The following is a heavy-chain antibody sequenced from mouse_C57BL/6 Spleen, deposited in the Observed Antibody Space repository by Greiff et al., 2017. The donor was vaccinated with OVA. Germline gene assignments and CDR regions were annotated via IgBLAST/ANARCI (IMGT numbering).Heavy chain of an antibody. Sequence: VQLQQSGPELVKPGASVKISRKASGYAFSSSWMNWVKQRPGKGREWVGRNYPGDGDTNYNGKFKGKATMTEDKSSSKAQKQPRSPTSEDLGGLFCARKMITTAAGYFDDWGTGTTVTVSS. J-gene: IGHJ1*03. CDR1: GYAFSSSW. CDR2: NYPGDGDT. V-gene: IGHV1-82*01. CDR3: ARKMITTAAGYFDD. D-gene: IGHD1-2*01.